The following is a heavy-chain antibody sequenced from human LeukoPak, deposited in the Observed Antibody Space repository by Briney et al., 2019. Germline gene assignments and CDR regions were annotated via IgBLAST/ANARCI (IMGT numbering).Heavy chain of an antibody. CDR3: AKGLHGRYSSSCFDY. CDR2: ISWNSGSI. V-gene: IGHV3-9*01. CDR1: GFTFDDYA. J-gene: IGHJ4*02. D-gene: IGHD6-13*01. Sequence: GGSLRLSRAASGFTFDDYAMHWVRQAPGKGLEWVSGISWNSGSIGYADSVKGRFTISRDNAKNSLYLQMNSLRAEDTALYYCAKGLHGRYSSSCFDYWGQGTLVTVSS.